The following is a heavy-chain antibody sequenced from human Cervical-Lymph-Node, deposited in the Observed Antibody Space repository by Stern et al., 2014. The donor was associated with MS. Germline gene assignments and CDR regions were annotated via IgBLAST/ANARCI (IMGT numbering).Heavy chain of an antibody. J-gene: IGHJ5*02. Sequence: EVKLVQSGAEVKKPGESLKISCKGSGYSFTSYWIGWGRQTPGKGLEWVGFICTGDSVTRYSPAFSGQVTISDVTSICSDYLEWSSLKASDTAMYYCARHDGYSYGYRFDPWGQGTLVTVSS. CDR2: ICTGDSVT. CDR3: ARHDGYSYGYRFDP. D-gene: IGHD5-18*01. CDR1: GYSFTSYW. V-gene: IGHV5-51*01.